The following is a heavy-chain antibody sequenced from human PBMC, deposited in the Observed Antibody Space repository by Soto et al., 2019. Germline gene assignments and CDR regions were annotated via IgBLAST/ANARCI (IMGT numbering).Heavy chain of an antibody. V-gene: IGHV4-59*01. J-gene: IGHJ3*02. D-gene: IGHD2-2*01. Sequence: SETLSLTCTVSGGSISSYYWSWIRQPPGKGLEWIGYIYYSGSTNYNPSLKSRVTITRDTSASTAYMELSSLRSEDTAVYYCARNDIVVVRGAFDIWGQGTMVTVSS. CDR3: ARNDIVVVRGAFDI. CDR2: IYYSGST. CDR1: GGSISSYY.